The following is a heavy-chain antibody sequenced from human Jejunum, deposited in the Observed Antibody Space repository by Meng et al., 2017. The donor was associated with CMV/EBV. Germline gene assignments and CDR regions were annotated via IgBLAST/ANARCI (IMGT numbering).Heavy chain of an antibody. D-gene: IGHD3/OR15-3a*01. Sequence: TFGSCGMHWVRQAPGTGLEWVAFIRYDGKSTYYAESVRGRFTISRDNSRNTLFLEMSSLTTDDTAVYHCVKDHGGLNRGGTGPEDWGQGTLVTVSS. CDR1: TFGSCG. CDR3: VKDHGGLNRGGTGPED. J-gene: IGHJ4*02. CDR2: IRYDGKST. V-gene: IGHV3-30*02.